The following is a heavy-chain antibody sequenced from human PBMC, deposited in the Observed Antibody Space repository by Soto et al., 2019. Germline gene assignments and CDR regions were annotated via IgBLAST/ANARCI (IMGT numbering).Heavy chain of an antibody. V-gene: IGHV1-18*04. CDR2: ISAYNGNT. CDR1: GYTFTSYG. J-gene: IGHJ6*02. Sequence: ASVKVSCKASGYTFTSYGISWVRQAPGQGLEWMGWISAYNGNTNYAQKLQGRVTMTTDTPTSTAYMELRNLRSDDTAVYYCARPTGRAYGMDVWGQGTTVTVSS. CDR3: ARPTGRAYGMDV.